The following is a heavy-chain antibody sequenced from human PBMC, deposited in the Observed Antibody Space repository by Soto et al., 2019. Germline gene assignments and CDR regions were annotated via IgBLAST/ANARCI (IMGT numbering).Heavy chain of an antibody. J-gene: IGHJ6*03. V-gene: IGHV4-39*01. CDR2: FLYRGNT. CDR3: ATSTLGGSGLYYYMDV. D-gene: IGHD2-15*01. CDR1: GGSISSSSYY. Sequence: SETLSLTCTVSGGSISSSSYYWGWIRQPPGKGLEWIGIFLYRGNTYYNPSLKSRLTISVDTSKNQFSLKLNSVTAADTAVYYCATSTLGGSGLYYYMDVWGKGTTVTVSS.